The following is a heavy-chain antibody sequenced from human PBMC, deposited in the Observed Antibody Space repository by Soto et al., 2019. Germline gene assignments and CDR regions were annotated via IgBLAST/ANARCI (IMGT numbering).Heavy chain of an antibody. V-gene: IGHV3-74*01. CDR1: GFPFNTYW. CDR2: ISGDGSTT. J-gene: IGHJ4*02. D-gene: IGHD3-9*01. Sequence: QLLESGGGLVQPGGSLRLSCAASGFPFNTYWMHWVRHTPGKGLDWVSRISGDGSTTYNADSVTGRFTVSRDNAKNSLYLHMSGLRAEDTAVYFCAREYYGLLTGYYNDFWGQGTLVSVSS. CDR3: AREYYGLLTGYYNDF.